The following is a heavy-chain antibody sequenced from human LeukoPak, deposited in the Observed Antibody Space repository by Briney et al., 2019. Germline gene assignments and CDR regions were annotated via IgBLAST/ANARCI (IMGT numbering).Heavy chain of an antibody. J-gene: IGHJ6*03. CDR1: GYTFSYYA. CDR2: INAGNGNT. Sequence: GASVKVSCKASGYTFSYYAMHWVRQAPGQRLEWMGWINAGNGNTKYSQEFQGRVTITRDTSASTAYMELRSLRSDDTAVYYCARVPRTGPLHMDVWGKGTTVTISS. CDR3: ARVPRTGPLHMDV. V-gene: IGHV1-3*01. D-gene: IGHD3/OR15-3a*01.